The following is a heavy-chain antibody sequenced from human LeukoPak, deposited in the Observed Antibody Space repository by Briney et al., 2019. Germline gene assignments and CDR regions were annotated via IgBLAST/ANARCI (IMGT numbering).Heavy chain of an antibody. CDR1: GYTFTSYA. Sequence: ASVKVSCKASGYTFTSYAMNWVRQAPGQGLEWMGWINTNTGDPTYAQGFTGRFVFSLDTSVSTAYLQISSLKAEDTAVYYCAMSIWQSPHSSRGYGMDVWGQGTTVTVSS. J-gene: IGHJ6*02. D-gene: IGHD6-13*01. CDR3: AMSIWQSPHSSRGYGMDV. V-gene: IGHV7-4-1*02. CDR2: INTNTGDP.